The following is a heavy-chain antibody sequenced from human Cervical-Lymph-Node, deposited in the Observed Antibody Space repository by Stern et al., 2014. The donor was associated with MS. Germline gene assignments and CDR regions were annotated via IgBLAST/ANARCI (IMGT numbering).Heavy chain of an antibody. CDR3: MGVGDAMHV. J-gene: IGHJ6*02. CDR2: MSFVGGNK. Sequence: VHLVESGGGVVQPGRSLTLSCAASGFSLSNSGMHWVRKAPGKGLEWVAVMSFVGGNKKYGDSVKGRFSISRDMANNTLFLQMNSLRPEDTAVYYCMGVGDAMHVWGQGTTVIVSS. V-gene: IGHV3-30*03. CDR1: GFSLSNSG.